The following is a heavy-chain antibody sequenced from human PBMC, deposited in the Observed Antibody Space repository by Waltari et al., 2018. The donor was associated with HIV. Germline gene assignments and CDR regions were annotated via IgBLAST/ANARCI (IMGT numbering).Heavy chain of an antibody. CDR2: IYRSGDA. CDR1: GLSFSINY. V-gene: IGHV3-53*02. J-gene: IGHJ4*02. Sequence: EVQLVETGGGLIKPGGSLRLSCADSGLSFSINYMNWVRQAPGKGLEWVSVIYRSGDAYYADFVKGRFTIARDNSKNTLYLQMNSLRAEDTAVYYCARVRSIMGRFLGFDYWGQGTLVTVSS. D-gene: IGHD3-3*02. CDR3: ARVRSIMGRFLGFDY.